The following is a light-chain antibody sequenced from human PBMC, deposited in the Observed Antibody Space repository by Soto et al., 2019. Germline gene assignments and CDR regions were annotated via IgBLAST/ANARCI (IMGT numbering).Light chain of an antibody. V-gene: IGKV3-11*01. CDR3: QQRHMWPIT. Sequence: EIVMSQSPATLSVSPGERVTLSCRASQNIISNLAWYQQKPGQAPRLLIYGASSRATGIPDRFSGSGSGTDFTLTISSLEPEDSAVYYCQQRHMWPITFGQGTRLEIK. J-gene: IGKJ5*01. CDR2: GAS. CDR1: QNIISN.